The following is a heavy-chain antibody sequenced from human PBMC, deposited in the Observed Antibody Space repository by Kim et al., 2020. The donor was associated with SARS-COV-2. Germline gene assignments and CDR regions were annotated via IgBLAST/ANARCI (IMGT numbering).Heavy chain of an antibody. Sequence: SVKVSCKVFGETFSSYNINWVRQAPGQGPEWMGRIIPMLGKPDYAQKFQGRVTITADRSTSTAYMDVSSLTSEDTAVYYCARPAGGFGDSLDYWGQGTL. J-gene: IGHJ4*02. CDR1: GETFSSYN. V-gene: IGHV1-69*02. D-gene: IGHD3-10*01. CDR2: IIPMLGKP. CDR3: ARPAGGFGDSLDY.